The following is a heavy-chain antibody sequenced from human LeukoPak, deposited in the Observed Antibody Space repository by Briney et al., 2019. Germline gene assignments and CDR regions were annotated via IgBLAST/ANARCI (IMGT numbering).Heavy chain of an antibody. CDR2: ISGSGGST. J-gene: IGHJ3*02. CDR3: ASAFYGDYGRAFDI. D-gene: IGHD4-17*01. Sequence: GGSLRLSCAASGFTFSTYAMSWVRQDPGKGLEWVSAISGSGGSTYYADSVKGRFTISRDNSKNTLYLQMNSLRAEDTAVYYCASAFYGDYGRAFDIWGQGTMVTVSS. V-gene: IGHV3-23*01. CDR1: GFTFSTYA.